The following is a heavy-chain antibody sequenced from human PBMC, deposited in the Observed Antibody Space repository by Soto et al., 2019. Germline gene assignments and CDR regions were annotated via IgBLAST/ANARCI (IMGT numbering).Heavy chain of an antibody. CDR1: GFSLSSSGVG. CDR3: ANRPFYDHSGYPDY. D-gene: IGHD3-22*01. Sequence: SGPTLVNPTQTLALTCTFSGFSLSSSGVGVGWIRQPPGKALEWLALIYWNDDKRYSPSLKTRLTIRKDTSKNQVVLTMTNIDPVDTGTYYCANRPFYDHSGYPDYWGQGPLVTVS. CDR2: IYWNDDK. V-gene: IGHV2-5*01. J-gene: IGHJ4*02.